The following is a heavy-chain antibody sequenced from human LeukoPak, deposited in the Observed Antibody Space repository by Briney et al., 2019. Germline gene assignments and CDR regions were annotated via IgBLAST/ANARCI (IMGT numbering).Heavy chain of an antibody. CDR2: ISSSSSCT. J-gene: IGHJ4*02. CDR3: ARDRRNPVLY. D-gene: IGHD1-14*01. Sequence: PGGSLRLPCAASGFTFSDYYMSWIRQAPGKGLEWVSYISSSSSCTNYADSVKGRFTVSRDNAKNSLYLQMNSLRAEDTAVYYCARDRRNPVLYWGQGTLVTVSS. CDR1: GFTFSDYY. V-gene: IGHV3-11*05.